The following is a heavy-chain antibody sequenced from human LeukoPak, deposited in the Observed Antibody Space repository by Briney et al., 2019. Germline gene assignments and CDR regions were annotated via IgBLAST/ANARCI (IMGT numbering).Heavy chain of an antibody. J-gene: IGHJ4*02. CDR1: GFTFSNAW. V-gene: IGHV3-15*01. Sequence: GGSLRLSCAASGFTFSNAWMSWVRQAPGKGLEWVGRIKSKTDGGATDYAAPVKGRFTISRDDSKNTRYLQMNSLKTEDTAVYYCTTDLVVPAATTLTDYWGQGTLVTVSS. CDR2: IKSKTDGGAT. CDR3: TTDLVVPAATTLTDY. D-gene: IGHD2-2*01.